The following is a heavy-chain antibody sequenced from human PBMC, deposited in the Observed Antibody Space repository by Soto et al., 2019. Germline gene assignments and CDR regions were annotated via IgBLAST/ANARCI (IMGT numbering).Heavy chain of an antibody. V-gene: IGHV4-34*01. Sequence: PSETLSLTCAVYGGSFSGYYWSWIRQPPGKGLEWIGEINHSGSTNYNPSLKSRVTISVDTSKNQFSLKLSSVTAADTAVYYCARKGTYDFLSGYRYYYYYYGMDVWGQGTTVTVSS. D-gene: IGHD3-3*01. CDR3: ARKGTYDFLSGYRYYYYYYGMDV. CDR1: GGSFSGYY. J-gene: IGHJ6*02. CDR2: INHSGST.